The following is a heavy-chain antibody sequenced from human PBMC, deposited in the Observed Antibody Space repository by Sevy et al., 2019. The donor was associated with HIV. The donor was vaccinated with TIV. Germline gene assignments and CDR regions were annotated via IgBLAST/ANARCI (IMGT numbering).Heavy chain of an antibody. CDR3: ARRGGGAVAGTAYYYYYYMDV. D-gene: IGHD6-19*01. CDR2: INHSGST. Sequence: SETLSFTCAVYGGSFSGYYWSWIRQPPGKGLEWIGEINHSGSTNYNPSLKSRVTISVDTSKNQFSLKLSSVTAADTAVYYCARRGGGAVAGTAYYYYYYMDVWGKGTTVTVSS. V-gene: IGHV4-34*01. J-gene: IGHJ6*03. CDR1: GGSFSGYY.